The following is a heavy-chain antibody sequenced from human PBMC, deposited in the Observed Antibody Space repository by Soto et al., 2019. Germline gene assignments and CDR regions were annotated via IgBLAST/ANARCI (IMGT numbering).Heavy chain of an antibody. CDR2: IRDSGDST. CDR1: GFIFGNYM. CDR3: APHVYCSGGSCHYDAFDI. V-gene: IGHV3-23*01. Sequence: EVQLLESGGGLVQPGESLRLSCAVSGFIFGNYMMTWVRQAPGKGLEWVSTIRDSGDSTYYEDSVKGRFTISRNNFKNTLYLQMDSLGAEDTAIYYCAPHVYCSGGSCHYDAFDIRGQGAMVTVSS. D-gene: IGHD2-15*01. J-gene: IGHJ3*02.